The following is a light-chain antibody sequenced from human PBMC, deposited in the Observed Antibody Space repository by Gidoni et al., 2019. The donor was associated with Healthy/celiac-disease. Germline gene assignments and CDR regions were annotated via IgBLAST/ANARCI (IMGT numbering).Light chain of an antibody. CDR3: QQYGSSPWT. V-gene: IGKV3-20*01. CDR2: GAS. Sequence: EIVFTQSPGTLSLSPRERATLSCRASQSVSSSYLAWYQQKPGQAPRLLIYGASSRATGIPDRFSGSGSGTDFTLTISRLEPEDFAVYYCQQYGSSPWTFGQGTQVEIK. CDR1: QSVSSSY. J-gene: IGKJ1*01.